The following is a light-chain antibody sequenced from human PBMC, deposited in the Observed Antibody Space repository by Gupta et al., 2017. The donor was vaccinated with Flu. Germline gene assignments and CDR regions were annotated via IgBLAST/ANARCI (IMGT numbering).Light chain of an antibody. J-gene: IGLJ3*02. CDR2: SNN. V-gene: IGLV1-44*01. CDR3: AAWDDSLNGWV. Sequence: QSVLTQPPSASGTHGQRVTISCSGSSSNIGSHTVNLYQAPPGTAPKLLIYSNNQRPSGVPDRFSGSKSGTSASLAISGIQSEDEADYYCAAWDDSLNGWVFGGGTKLTVL. CDR1: SSNIGSHT.